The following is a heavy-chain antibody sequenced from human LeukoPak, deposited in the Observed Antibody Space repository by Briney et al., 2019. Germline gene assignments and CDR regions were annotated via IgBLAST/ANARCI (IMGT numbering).Heavy chain of an antibody. CDR2: MNPNSGNT. CDR1: GYTFTSYD. D-gene: IGHD3-10*01. Sequence: GASVKVSCKASGYTFTSYDINWVRQATGQGLEWMGWMNPNSGNTGYAQKFQGRVTMTRNTSISTAYMELSSLRSEDTAVYYCARGDWGGVRGAPNWFDPWGQGTLVTVSS. J-gene: IGHJ5*02. CDR3: ARGDWGGVRGAPNWFDP. V-gene: IGHV1-8*01.